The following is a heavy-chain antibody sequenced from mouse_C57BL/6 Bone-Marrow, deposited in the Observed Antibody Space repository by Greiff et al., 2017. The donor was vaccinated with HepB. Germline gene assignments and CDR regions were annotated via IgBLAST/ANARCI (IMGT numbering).Heavy chain of an antibody. V-gene: IGHV5-9-1*02. CDR2: ISSGGDYI. CDR1: GFTFSSYA. Sequence: EVKLMESGEGLVKPGGSLKLSCAASGFTFSSYAMSWVRQTPEKRLEWVAYISSGGDYIYYADTVKGRFTISRDNARNTLYLQMSSLKSEDTAMYYCTREVFYYYGSSYGYYAMDYWGQGTSVTVSS. J-gene: IGHJ4*01. CDR3: TREVFYYYGSSYGYYAMDY. D-gene: IGHD1-1*01.